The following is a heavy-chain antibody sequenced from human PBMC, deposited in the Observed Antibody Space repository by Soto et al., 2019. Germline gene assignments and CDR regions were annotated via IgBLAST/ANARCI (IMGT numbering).Heavy chain of an antibody. J-gene: IGHJ4*02. D-gene: IGHD3-9*01. Sequence: GGSLRLSCAASGFIFSTSAMNWVRQAPGKGLEWVSTIRGSGGGTDYANSVRGRFTISRDNSKDTVWPQMNGLRAEDTAVYYCAKDPSTGPADFWGQGTLVTVSS. CDR3: AKDPSTGPADF. CDR2: IRGSGGGT. CDR1: GFIFSTSA. V-gene: IGHV3-23*01.